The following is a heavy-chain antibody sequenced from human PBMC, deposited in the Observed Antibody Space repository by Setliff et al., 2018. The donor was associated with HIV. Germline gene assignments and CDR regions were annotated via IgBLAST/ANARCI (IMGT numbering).Heavy chain of an antibody. CDR3: ARGGYYDILTGYSNGFDS. CDR1: GASISSHY. J-gene: IGHJ5*01. Sequence: SETLSLTCTVSGASISSHYWSWIRQPPGKGLEWIGYIYYTGITTYNPSLESRVTISVDTSKNQFSLKLSSVTAADTAVYYCARGGYYDILTGYSNGFDSWGQGTRVTVSS. V-gene: IGHV4-59*11. D-gene: IGHD3-9*01. CDR2: IYYTGIT.